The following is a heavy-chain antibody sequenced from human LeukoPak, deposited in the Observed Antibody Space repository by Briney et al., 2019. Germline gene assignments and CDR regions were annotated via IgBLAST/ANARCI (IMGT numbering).Heavy chain of an antibody. D-gene: IGHD5-18*01. V-gene: IGHV3-43*02. CDR2: ISGDGDGT. Sequence: GGSLRLSCAASGFTFDDAMHWVRQAPGKGLEWVSLISGDGDGTYYADSVKGRFTISRDNSKNSLYLQMNSLRTEDTASYYCAKDRIMAYQDTADAFDICGPGTMVTVSS. J-gene: IGHJ3*02. CDR3: AKDRIMAYQDTADAFDI. CDR1: GFTFDDA.